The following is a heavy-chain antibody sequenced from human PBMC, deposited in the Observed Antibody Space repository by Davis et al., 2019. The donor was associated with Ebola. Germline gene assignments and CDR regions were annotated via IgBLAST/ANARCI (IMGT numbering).Heavy chain of an antibody. Sequence: GESLKISCAASGFTFSNAWMSWVRQAPGKGLEWVSSISSSSSYIYYADSVKGRFTISRDNAKNSLYLQMNSLRAEDTAVYYCARGYCSSTSCSQTTYYGMDVWGQGTTVTVSS. J-gene: IGHJ6*02. D-gene: IGHD2-2*01. CDR3: ARGYCSSTSCSQTTYYGMDV. V-gene: IGHV3-21*01. CDR2: ISSSSSYI. CDR1: GFTFSNAW.